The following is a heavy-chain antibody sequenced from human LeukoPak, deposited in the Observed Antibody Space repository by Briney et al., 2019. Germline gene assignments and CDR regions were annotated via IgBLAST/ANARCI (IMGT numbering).Heavy chain of an antibody. CDR3: AKDMSQLVLPYYDILTGYDY. CDR2: ISGDGGST. V-gene: IGHV3-43*02. CDR1: GFTFDDYA. Sequence: GGSLKLSCAASGFTFDDYAMHWVRQAPGKGLEWVSLISGDGGSTYYADSVKGRFTISRDNSKNSLYLQMNSLRTEDTALYYCAKDMSQLVLPYYDILTGYDYWGQGTLVTVSS. D-gene: IGHD3-9*01. J-gene: IGHJ4*02.